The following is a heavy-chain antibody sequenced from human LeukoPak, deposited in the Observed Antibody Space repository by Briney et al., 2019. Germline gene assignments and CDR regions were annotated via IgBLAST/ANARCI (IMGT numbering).Heavy chain of an antibody. CDR3: ARDYKYAFDN. CDR2: IGIDSGNT. J-gene: IGHJ4*02. V-gene: IGHV3-48*01. Sequence: GWSLRLSCAASGFTFSDYSMNWVRQAPGKGLEWISYIGIDSGNTNYADSVKGRFTISGDKAKNSLYLQMNSLRVEDTAVYYCARDYKYAFDNWGQGTLVTVSS. D-gene: IGHD5-24*01. CDR1: GFTFSDYS.